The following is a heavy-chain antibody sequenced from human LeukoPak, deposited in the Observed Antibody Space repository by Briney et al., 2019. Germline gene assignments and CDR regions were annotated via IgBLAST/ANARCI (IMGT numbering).Heavy chain of an antibody. J-gene: IGHJ4*02. Sequence: GGSLRLSCAASGFTFSSYSMNWVRQAPGKGLEWVSSISSSSSYIYYADSVKGRFTISRDNAKNSLYLQMNSLRAEDTAVYYCAKAVPKCTSSTCHIDYWGQGTLVTVSS. V-gene: IGHV3-21*01. D-gene: IGHD2-2*01. CDR3: AKAVPKCTSSTCHIDY. CDR2: ISSSSSYI. CDR1: GFTFSSYS.